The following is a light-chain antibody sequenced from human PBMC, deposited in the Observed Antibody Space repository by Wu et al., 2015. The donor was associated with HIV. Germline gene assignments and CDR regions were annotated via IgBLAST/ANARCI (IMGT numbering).Light chain of an antibody. CDR1: QSVSSNY. V-gene: IGKV3-20*01. CDR3: QQYGSSSLT. Sequence: EIVLTQSPGTLSLSPGERAILSCRARQSVSSNYLAWYQQKPGQAPRLLIYGASGRATGIPDRFSGSGSGTDFTLTITRLEPEDFAVYFCQQYGSSSLTFGGGTNVEIK. CDR2: GAS. J-gene: IGKJ4*01.